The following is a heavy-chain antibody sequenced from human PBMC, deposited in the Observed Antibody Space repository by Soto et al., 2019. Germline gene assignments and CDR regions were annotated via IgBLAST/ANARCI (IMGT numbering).Heavy chain of an antibody. CDR1: GFTFSSHV. CDR3: AGGPRAPRPHECGMGV. D-gene: IGHD3-3*01. CDR2: IRGGGGTT. J-gene: IGHJ6*04. Sequence: EVQLLESGGGLVQPGGSLRLSCAASGFTFSSHVMNWVRQAPGKGLEWVAAIRGGGGTTYYGDSVEGRFTMSRDNSKNTLSRQMNRRGAADPALDYCAGGPRAPRPHECGMGVWGGGPTVTVSS. V-gene: IGHV3-23*01.